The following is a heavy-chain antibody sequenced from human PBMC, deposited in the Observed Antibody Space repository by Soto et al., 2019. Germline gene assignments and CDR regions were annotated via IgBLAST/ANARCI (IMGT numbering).Heavy chain of an antibody. Sequence: PGGSLTLSCLASGFTFRNYNMHWVRQAPGKGLEYVSEISRSGDKTYYTDSAKDRFIISRDNSKNTLFLQMSSLRVEDTAVYYCVRDYYDSSGPDWGQGS. CDR1: GFTFRNYN. D-gene: IGHD3-22*01. CDR2: ISRSGDKT. J-gene: IGHJ4*02. V-gene: IGHV3-64D*06. CDR3: VRDYYDSSGPD.